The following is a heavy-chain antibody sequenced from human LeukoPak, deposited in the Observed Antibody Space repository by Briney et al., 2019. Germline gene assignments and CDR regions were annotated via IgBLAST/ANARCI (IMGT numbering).Heavy chain of an antibody. D-gene: IGHD5-18*01. J-gene: IGHJ4*02. V-gene: IGHV4-34*01. CDR3: ASRDTATGLD. CDR2: INHSGST. Sequence: SESLSLTCAVYGGSFSGYYWSWIRQPPGKGLEWIGEINHSGSTNYNPSLKSRVTISVDTSKNQFSLKLSSVTAADTAVYYCASRDTATGLDWGQGTLVTVSS. CDR1: GGSFSGYY.